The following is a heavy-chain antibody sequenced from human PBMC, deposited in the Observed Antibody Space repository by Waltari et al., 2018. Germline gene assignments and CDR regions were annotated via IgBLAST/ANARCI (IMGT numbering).Heavy chain of an antibody. V-gene: IGHV1-69-2*01. J-gene: IGHJ3*02. CDR3: ATKLLDAFEI. CDR2: VDPEDAES. Sequence: EVQLVQSGAEVKKPGATVKISCKASGYSFTDYYIHWVQQAPEKGVVWMGRVDPEDAESVYAEKFQGRVTIVADTSTETSYMELSSLTSEDTAVYFCATKLLDAFEIWGQGTMVAVSS. CDR1: GYSFTDYY. D-gene: IGHD2-21*01.